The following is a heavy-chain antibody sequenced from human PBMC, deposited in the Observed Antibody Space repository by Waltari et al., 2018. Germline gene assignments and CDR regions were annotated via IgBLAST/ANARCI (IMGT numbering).Heavy chain of an antibody. CDR2: INQDGSEK. J-gene: IGHJ5*02. CDR3: ARGGT. V-gene: IGHV3-7*01. Sequence: EVQLAESGGGLVQPGGSLRLSCAASGFTFSNYWMSWVRQAPGKGLEWLANINQDGSEKYYVDSVKGRFTISRDNVKNSLYLQMNSLRVEDMAVYYCARGGTWGQGTLVTVSS. CDR1: GFTFSNYW. D-gene: IGHD6-13*01.